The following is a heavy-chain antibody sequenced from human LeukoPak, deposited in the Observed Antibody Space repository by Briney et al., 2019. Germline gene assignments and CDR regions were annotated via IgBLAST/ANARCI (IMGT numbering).Heavy chain of an antibody. CDR3: ARDPEIMDYGGNYGMDV. CDR1: GGSISSYY. Sequence: PSETLSLTCTVSGGSISSYYWSWIRQPPGKGLEWIGYIYYSGSTYYNPSLKSRVTISVDTSKNQFSLKLSSVTAADTAVYYCARDPEIMDYGGNYGMDVWGQGTTVTVSS. J-gene: IGHJ6*02. D-gene: IGHD4-23*01. CDR2: IYYSGST. V-gene: IGHV4-59*12.